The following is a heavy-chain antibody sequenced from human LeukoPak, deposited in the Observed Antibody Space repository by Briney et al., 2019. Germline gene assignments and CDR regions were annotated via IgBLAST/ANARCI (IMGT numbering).Heavy chain of an antibody. CDR1: GGSFTRYY. Sequence: SETLSLTCTVSGGSFTRYYWNWIRQPPGKGLEWIGYIYYSGSTNYNPSLKSRGTISLDTSKNQFSLKLNSVTAADTAVYYCARSDYTSSLAYNWLDPWGQGTLVTASS. CDR2: IYYSGST. V-gene: IGHV4-59*01. J-gene: IGHJ5*02. CDR3: ARSDYTSSLAYNWLDP. D-gene: IGHD6-13*01.